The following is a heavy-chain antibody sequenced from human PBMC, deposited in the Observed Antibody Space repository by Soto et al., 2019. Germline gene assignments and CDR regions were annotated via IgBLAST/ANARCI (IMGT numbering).Heavy chain of an antibody. D-gene: IGHD3-10*01. CDR2: ISYDGSNK. V-gene: IGHV3-30-3*01. J-gene: IGHJ4*02. CDR1: GFTFSSYA. Sequence: GGSLRLSCAASGFTFSSYAMHWVRQAPGKGLEWVAVISYDGSNKYYADSVKGRFTISRDNSKNTLYLQMNSLRAEDTAVYYCARDPYGSGSYYSSWGQGTLVTVSS. CDR3: ARDPYGSGSYYSS.